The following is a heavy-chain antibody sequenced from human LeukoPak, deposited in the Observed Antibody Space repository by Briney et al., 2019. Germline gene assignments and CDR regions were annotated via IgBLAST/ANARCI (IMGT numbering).Heavy chain of an antibody. CDR1: GGSLSSYY. J-gene: IGHJ6*02. D-gene: IGHD6-13*01. V-gene: IGHV4-59*01. Sequence: PSETLSLTCTVSGGSLSSYYWSWIRQPPGKGLEWIGYIYSRGLTRGSTNYNPSLKSRVTISVDTSKNQFSLKLSSVTAADTAVYYCARCTASSWSRMDVWGQGTTVTVSS. CDR3: ARCTASSWSRMDV. CDR2: IYSRGLTRGST.